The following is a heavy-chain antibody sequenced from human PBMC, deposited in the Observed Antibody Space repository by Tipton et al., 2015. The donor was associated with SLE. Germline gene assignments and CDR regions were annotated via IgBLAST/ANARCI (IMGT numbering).Heavy chain of an antibody. CDR2: IYYSGST. D-gene: IGHD6-19*01. CDR1: GGSFSGYY. J-gene: IGHJ4*02. CDR3: ARDSDSSGWSLDY. Sequence: TLSLTCAVYGGSFSGYYWSWIRQPPGKGLEWIGYIYYSGSTNYNPSLKSRVTISVDTSKNQFSLKLSSVTAADTAVYYCARDSDSSGWSLDYWGQGTLVTVSS. V-gene: IGHV4-59*12.